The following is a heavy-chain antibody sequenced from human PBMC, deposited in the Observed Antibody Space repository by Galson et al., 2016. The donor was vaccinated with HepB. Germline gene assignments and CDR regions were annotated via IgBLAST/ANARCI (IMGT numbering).Heavy chain of an antibody. J-gene: IGHJ4*02. CDR1: GGSFSNHA. V-gene: IGHV1-69*13. CDR3: ATDNRGSGFEAFDY. CDR2: IIPVFGAP. Sequence: SVKVSCKASGGSFSNHAVNWVRQAPGQGLEWVGGIIPVFGAPDYAQKFQGRVTITADESTTTAYMELGNLRSEDTAVYYCATDNRGSGFEAFDYWGQGTVVTVSS. D-gene: IGHD6-19*01.